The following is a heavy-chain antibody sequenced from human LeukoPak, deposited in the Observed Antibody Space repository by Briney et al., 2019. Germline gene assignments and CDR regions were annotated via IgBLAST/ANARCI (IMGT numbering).Heavy chain of an antibody. Sequence: SETLSLTCNVSGGSISSSSYYWGWIRQPPGKGLEWIGYIYYSGSTNYNPSLKSRVTISVDTSKNQFSLKLSSVTAADTAVYYCARESVAAAGTHVFDIWGQGTMVTVSS. CDR3: ARESVAAAGTHVFDI. V-gene: IGHV4-61*01. CDR1: GGSISSSSYY. D-gene: IGHD6-13*01. CDR2: IYYSGST. J-gene: IGHJ3*02.